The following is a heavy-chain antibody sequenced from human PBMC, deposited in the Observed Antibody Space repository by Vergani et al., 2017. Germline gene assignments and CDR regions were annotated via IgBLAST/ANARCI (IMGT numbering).Heavy chain of an antibody. J-gene: IGHJ4*02. D-gene: IGHD3-3*01. CDR3: AKELRYDFWSGYYGPLDY. CDR2: IKQDGSEK. V-gene: IGHV3-7*03. Sequence: EVQLVESGGGLVQPGGSLRLSCAASGFTFSSYWMSWVRQAPGKGLEWVANIKQDGSEKYYVDSVKGRFTISRDNAKNSLYLQMNSLRAEDTAVYYCAKELRYDFWSGYYGPLDYWGQGTLVTVSS. CDR1: GFTFSSYW.